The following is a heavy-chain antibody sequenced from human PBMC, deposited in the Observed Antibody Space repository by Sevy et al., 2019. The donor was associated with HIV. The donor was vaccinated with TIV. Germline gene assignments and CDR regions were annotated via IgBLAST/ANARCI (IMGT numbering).Heavy chain of an antibody. CDR3: ARDGKAWDLLNY. CDR1: GFTFSTYS. D-gene: IGHD1-26*01. Sequence: GGSLSLSCAGFGFTFSTYSMNWVRQAPGKGLEWISFISGSSNYIYYADSVKGRFTISRDNVKDSLYLQMNSLRVEDTAVHFCARDGKAWDLLNYWGQGTLVTVSS. J-gene: IGHJ4*02. CDR2: ISGSSNYI. V-gene: IGHV3-21*01.